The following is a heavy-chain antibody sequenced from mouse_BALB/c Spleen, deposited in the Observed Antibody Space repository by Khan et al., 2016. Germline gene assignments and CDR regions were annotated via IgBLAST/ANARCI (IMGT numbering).Heavy chain of an antibody. D-gene: IGHD1-2*01. J-gene: IGHJ2*01. CDR1: GYSITSGYG. CDR3: ARTARIKY. CDR2: KTNSGRT. Sequence: EVQLQESGPGLVKPSQSLSLTCTVTGYSITSGYGWNWIRQFPGTKREGWGKKTNSGRTNYNQSFKSRISITRDTSKNQFFLQLNSVTTEDTATYYCARTARIKYWGQGTTLTVSS. V-gene: IGHV3-1*02.